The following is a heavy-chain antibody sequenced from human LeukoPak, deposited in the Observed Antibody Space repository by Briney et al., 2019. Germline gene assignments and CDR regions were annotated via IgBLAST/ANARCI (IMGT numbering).Heavy chain of an antibody. CDR3: GRVGAYYGSGSYSDY. Sequence: GGSLRLSCAASGFTVSNNYMSWVRQAPGKGLEWVSVIYSGGSTYYSDSVKGRFTISRDNSNNALYLQMNGLRAEDTAVYYCGRVGAYYGSGSYSDYWGQGTLVTVSS. D-gene: IGHD3-10*01. J-gene: IGHJ4*02. CDR1: GFTVSNNY. V-gene: IGHV3-66*01. CDR2: IYSGGST.